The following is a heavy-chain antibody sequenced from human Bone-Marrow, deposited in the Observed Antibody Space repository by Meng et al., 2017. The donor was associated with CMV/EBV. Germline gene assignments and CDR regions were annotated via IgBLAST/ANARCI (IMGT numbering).Heavy chain of an antibody. J-gene: IGHJ6*02. CDR1: GFTFSSYA. D-gene: IGHD6-6*01. CDR2: IRYDGSNK. V-gene: IGHV3-30*02. CDR3: AKPIAARGRYGMDV. Sequence: GESLKISCAASGFTFSSYAMHWVRQAPGKGLEWVAFIRYDGSNKYYADSVKGRFTISRDNSKNTLYLQMNSLRAEDTAVYYCAKPIAARGRYGMDVWGQGTTVTVSS.